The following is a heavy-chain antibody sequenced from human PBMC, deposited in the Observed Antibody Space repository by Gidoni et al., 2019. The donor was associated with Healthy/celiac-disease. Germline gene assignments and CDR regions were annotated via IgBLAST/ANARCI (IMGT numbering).Heavy chain of an antibody. D-gene: IGHD1-26*01. CDR2: ISYDGSNK. CDR3: AKDGSWEGTYFDY. J-gene: IGHJ4*02. CDR1: YGSYG. Sequence: YGSYGMHWVRQAPGKGLEWVAVISYDGSNKYYADSVKGRFTISRDNSKNTLYLQMNSLRAEDTAVYYCAKDGSWEGTYFDYWGQGTLVTVSS. V-gene: IGHV3-30*18.